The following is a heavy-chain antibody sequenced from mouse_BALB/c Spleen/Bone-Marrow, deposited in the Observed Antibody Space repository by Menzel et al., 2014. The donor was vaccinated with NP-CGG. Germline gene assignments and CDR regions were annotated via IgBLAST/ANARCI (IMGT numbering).Heavy chain of an antibody. J-gene: IGHJ3*01. CDR3: TRGLRAWFAY. CDR2: INPSNGGT. CDR1: GYTFTNYY. Sequence: QVQLQQPGAELVKPGASVKLSCKASGYTFTNYYMYWVKQRPGQGLEWIGGINPSNGGTNFNEKFKSKATLTVDKSSSTAYMQLSSLTSEDSAVYYCTRGLRAWFAYWGQGTLVTVSA. V-gene: IGHV1S81*02. D-gene: IGHD3-1*01.